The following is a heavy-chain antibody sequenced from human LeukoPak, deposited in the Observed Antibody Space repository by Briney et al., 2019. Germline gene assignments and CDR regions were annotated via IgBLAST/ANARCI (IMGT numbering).Heavy chain of an antibody. CDR1: GFTFSSYS. CDR3: ARDRDVWSSYDRIDGWDV. J-gene: IGHJ6*02. D-gene: IGHD3-3*01. CDR2: ISSSSSYI. Sequence: PGGSLRLSCVASGFTFSSYSMKWVRQAPGKGLEWVSSISSSSSYIDYADSVKGRFTISRDNAKNSLYLQMRSLRAEDTAVFYCARDRDVWSSYDRIDGWDVWGQGTTVTVSS. V-gene: IGHV3-21*01.